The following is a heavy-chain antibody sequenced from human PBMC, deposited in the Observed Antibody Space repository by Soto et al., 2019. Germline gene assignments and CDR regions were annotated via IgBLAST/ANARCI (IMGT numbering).Heavy chain of an antibody. D-gene: IGHD3-10*01. J-gene: IGHJ4*02. CDR1: GGTFSSYT. CDR2: IIPIPGIA. V-gene: IGHV1-69*02. CDR3: ARGTTMVRGNFDY. Sequence: QVQLVQSGAEVKKPGSSVKVSCKASGGTFSSYTISWVRQAPGQGLEWMGRIIPIPGIANYAQKFQGRVTITADKSTSTAYMELSSLRSEDTAVYYCARGTTMVRGNFDYWGQGTLVTVSS.